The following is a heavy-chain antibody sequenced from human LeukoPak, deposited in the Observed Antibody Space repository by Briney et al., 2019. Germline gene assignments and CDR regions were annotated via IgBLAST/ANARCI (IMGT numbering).Heavy chain of an antibody. Sequence: SETLSLTCTVSGGCISSYYWSWIRQPAGKGLEWIGRIYTSGSTNYNPSLKSRVTMSVDTSKNQFSLKLSSVTAADTAVYYCARLEAMVEIQQQLLTPVDAFDIWGQGTMVTVSS. J-gene: IGHJ3*02. CDR2: IYTSGST. V-gene: IGHV4-4*07. CDR1: GGCISSYY. CDR3: ARLEAMVEIQQQLLTPVDAFDI. D-gene: IGHD6-13*01.